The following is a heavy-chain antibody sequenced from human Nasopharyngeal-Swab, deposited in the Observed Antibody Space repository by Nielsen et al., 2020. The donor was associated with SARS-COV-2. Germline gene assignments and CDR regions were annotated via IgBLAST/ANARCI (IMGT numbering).Heavy chain of an antibody. D-gene: IGHD2-15*01. CDR2: IVGGSGNT. CDR1: GVFFTSSA. CDR3: AGGYCSGGSCYPPEGY. Sequence: SVKVYCKAWGVFFTSSAVGWGRQARGQRVEWLGLIVGGSGNTNYAQKFRERVSITRDISTSTAYMERSSLRSEDTAVYYCAGGYCSGGSCYPPEGYWGQGSLVTVSS. V-gene: IGHV1-58*01. J-gene: IGHJ4*02.